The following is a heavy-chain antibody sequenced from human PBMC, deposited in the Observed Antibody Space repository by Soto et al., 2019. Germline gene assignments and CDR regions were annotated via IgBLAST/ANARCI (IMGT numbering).Heavy chain of an antibody. Sequence: EVQLVESGGGLVQPGGSLTLSCAASGFTFSDAAIHWVRQASGKGLEWVGRIRSKAYSYATAYAASVKGRFTISRDDSTNTAYLQMNSPKTGDTAVYYCTRHSVDYWGQGTLVTVSS. CDR1: GFTFSDAA. V-gene: IGHV3-73*01. J-gene: IGHJ4*02. CDR3: TRHSVDY. CDR2: IRSKAYSYAT.